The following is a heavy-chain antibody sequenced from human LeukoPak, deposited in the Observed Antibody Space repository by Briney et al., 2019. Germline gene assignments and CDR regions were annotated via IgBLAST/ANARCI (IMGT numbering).Heavy chain of an antibody. V-gene: IGHV3-33*01. Sequence: GRSLRLSCAASGLTFSSYGMHWVRQAPGRGLEWVALIWYDGRNKYYADSVKGRFTISRDNSKNTLSLQLNSLGDEDTAVDYCARDGGSSGYHDALDIWGQGTMVTVSA. D-gene: IGHD3-22*01. J-gene: IGHJ3*02. CDR1: GLTFSSYG. CDR3: ARDGGSSGYHDALDI. CDR2: IWYDGRNK.